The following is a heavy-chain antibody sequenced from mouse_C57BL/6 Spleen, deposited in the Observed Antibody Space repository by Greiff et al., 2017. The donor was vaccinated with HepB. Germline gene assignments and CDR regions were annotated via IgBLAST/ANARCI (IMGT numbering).Heavy chain of an antibody. Sequence: EVMLVESVAELVRPGASVKLSCTASGFNIKNTYMHWVKQRPEQGLEWIGRIDPANGNTKYAPKFQGKATITADTSSNTAYLQLSSLTSEDTAIYYCARAGYDYDGDYYAMDYWGQGTSVTVSS. V-gene: IGHV14-3*01. J-gene: IGHJ4*01. CDR1: GFNIKNTY. D-gene: IGHD2-4*01. CDR3: ARAGYDYDGDYYAMDY. CDR2: IDPANGNT.